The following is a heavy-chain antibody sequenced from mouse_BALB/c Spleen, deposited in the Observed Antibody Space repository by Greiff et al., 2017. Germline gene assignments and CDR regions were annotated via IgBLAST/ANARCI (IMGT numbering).Heavy chain of an antibody. J-gene: IGHJ4*01. D-gene: IGHD2-1*01. CDR3: ARSLYGNYFYAMDY. CDR1: GFSLTSYG. CDR2: IWSGGST. Sequence: VKLMESGPGLVQPSQSLSITCTVSGFSLTSYGVHWVRQSPGKGLEWLGVIWSGGSTDYNAAFISRLSISKDNSKSQVFFKMNSLQANDTAIYYCARSLYGNYFYAMDYWGQGTSVTVSS. V-gene: IGHV2-2*02.